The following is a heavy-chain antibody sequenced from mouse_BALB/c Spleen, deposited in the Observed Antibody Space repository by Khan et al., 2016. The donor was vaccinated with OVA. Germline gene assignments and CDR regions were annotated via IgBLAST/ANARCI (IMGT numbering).Heavy chain of an antibody. V-gene: IGHV2-9*02. D-gene: IGHD1-1*01. CDR2: MWAGGST. CDR1: GFSLTSYG. CDR3: ARPYYGSAWFAY. J-gene: IGHJ3*01. Sequence: QMLLEESGPGLVAPSQSLSITCTVSGFSLTSYGVHWVRQPPGKGLEWLGIMWAGGSTNYNSALMSRLSITKDNSKSQVFLKMNSLQTDDTAMYYCARPYYGSAWFAYWGQGTLVTVSA.